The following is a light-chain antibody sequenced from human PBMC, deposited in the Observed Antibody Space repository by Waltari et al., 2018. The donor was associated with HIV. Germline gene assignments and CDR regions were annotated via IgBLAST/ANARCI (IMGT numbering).Light chain of an antibody. CDR2: GAY. J-gene: IGKJ1*01. CDR1: QSVDRN. Sequence: TMMTQSPATLSVSPGERATLSCRASQSVDRNLACYQHKPGQPPRLLIYGAYTRARDVPARFRGSGSGTEFTLTISSLQSEDIAIYYCQQSKDWPRAFGQGTKVEIK. CDR3: QQSKDWPRA. V-gene: IGKV3-15*01.